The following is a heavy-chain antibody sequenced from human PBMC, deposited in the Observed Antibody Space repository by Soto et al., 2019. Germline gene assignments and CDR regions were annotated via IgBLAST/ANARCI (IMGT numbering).Heavy chain of an antibody. J-gene: IGHJ4*02. V-gene: IGHV1-2*02. Sequence: ASVKVSCKASGYTFTGYYMHWVRQAPGQGLEWMGWINPNSGGTNYAQKFQGRVTMTRDTSISTAYMELSRLRSDDTAVYYCATVYTAMGEFDYWGQGTLVNVSS. CDR2: INPNSGGT. CDR1: GYTFTGYY. D-gene: IGHD5-18*01. CDR3: ATVYTAMGEFDY.